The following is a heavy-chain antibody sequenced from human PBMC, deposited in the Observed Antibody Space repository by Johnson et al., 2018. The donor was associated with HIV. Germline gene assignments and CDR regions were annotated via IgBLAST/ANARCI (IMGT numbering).Heavy chain of an antibody. D-gene: IGHD2-15*01. CDR1: GFTFDEYG. V-gene: IGHV3-20*04. J-gene: IGHJ3*02. CDR3: AKDAYCSGGRCYGFGAFDI. Sequence: VQLVESGGGVVRPGGSLRLSCEVSGFTFDEYGMSWVRQAPGKGLEWVSGINWNGGSTYYADSVKGRFTISRDNSKNTLYVQMNSLRAEDTAVYYCAKDAYCSGGRCYGFGAFDIWGQGTKVTVSS. CDR2: INWNGGST.